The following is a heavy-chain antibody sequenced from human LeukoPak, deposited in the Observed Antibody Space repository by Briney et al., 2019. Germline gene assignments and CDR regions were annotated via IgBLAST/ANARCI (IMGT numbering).Heavy chain of an antibody. Sequence: PGGSLRLSCAASGFTFSSYSMNWVRQAPGKGLEWVSYISSSSSTIYYADSVKGRFTISRDNAKNSLYLQMNSLRAEDTAVYYCARELGGYCSGGSCYGVDPWGQGTLVTVSS. J-gene: IGHJ5*02. CDR1: GFTFSSYS. D-gene: IGHD2-15*01. CDR2: ISSSSSTI. CDR3: ARELGGYCSGGSCYGVDP. V-gene: IGHV3-48*01.